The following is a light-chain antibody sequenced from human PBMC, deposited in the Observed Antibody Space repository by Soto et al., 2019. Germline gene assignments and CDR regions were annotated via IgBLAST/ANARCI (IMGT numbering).Light chain of an antibody. CDR3: QQYNNWPLYT. Sequence: EIVMTQSQDTLSVSPGERATLSCRASQSVTSNLAWYQQKPGQAPRLLIYGASTRATDIPARFSGSGSGTEFTLTISSLQSEDSAVYYCQQYNNWPLYTFGQGTKLESK. J-gene: IGKJ2*01. CDR2: GAS. CDR1: QSVTSN. V-gene: IGKV3-15*01.